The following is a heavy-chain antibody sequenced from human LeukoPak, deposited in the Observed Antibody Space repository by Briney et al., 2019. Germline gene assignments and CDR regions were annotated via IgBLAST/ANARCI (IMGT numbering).Heavy chain of an antibody. V-gene: IGHV4-61*02. Sequence: PSETLSLTCTVSGGSISSGSYYWSWIRQPAGKGLEWIGRIYTSGSTNYNPSLKSRVTISVDTSKNQISLKLSSVTAADTAVYYCARDGGRVPATPNWFDPWGQGTLVTVSS. D-gene: IGHD2-2*01. CDR2: IYTSGST. CDR1: GGSISSGSYY. J-gene: IGHJ5*02. CDR3: ARDGGRVPATPNWFDP.